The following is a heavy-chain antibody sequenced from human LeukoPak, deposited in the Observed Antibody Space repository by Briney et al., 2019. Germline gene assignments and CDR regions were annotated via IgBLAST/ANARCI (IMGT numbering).Heavy chain of an antibody. D-gene: IGHD3-22*01. CDR2: IYCSGST. CDR3: ARGGVDYYDSSGPFDY. CDR1: GGSISSGDYY. V-gene: IGHV4-30-4*01. Sequence: SETLSLTCTVSGGSISSGDYYWSWIRQPPGKGLEWIGYIYCSGSTYYNPSLKSRVTISVDTSKNQFSLKLSSVTAADTAVYYCARGGVDYYDSSGPFDYWGQGTLVTVSS. J-gene: IGHJ4*02.